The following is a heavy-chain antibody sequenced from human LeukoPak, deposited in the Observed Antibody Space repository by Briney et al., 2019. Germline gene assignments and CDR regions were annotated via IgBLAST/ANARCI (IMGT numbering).Heavy chain of an antibody. CDR3: AREGSATARPFVSNDY. Sequence: PSETLSLTXTVSGGSISSYYWSWIRQPAGKGLEWIGRIHTSGNTDYNPSLKSRVTMSVDTSKNQFSLKVRSVTVADTAVYYCAREGSATARPFVSNDYWGQGILVTVSS. V-gene: IGHV4-4*07. CDR2: IHTSGNT. D-gene: IGHD6-6*01. J-gene: IGHJ4*02. CDR1: GGSISSYY.